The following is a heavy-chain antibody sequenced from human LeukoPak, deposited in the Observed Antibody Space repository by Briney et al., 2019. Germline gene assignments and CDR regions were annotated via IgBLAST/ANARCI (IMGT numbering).Heavy chain of an antibody. V-gene: IGHV1-18*01. J-gene: IGHJ6*03. CDR2: ISAYNGNT. CDR1: GYTFTSYG. Sequence: ASVKVSCKASGYTFTSYGISWVRQAPGQGLEWMGWISAYNGNTNYAQKLQGRVTMTTDTSTSTAYMELRSLRSEDTAVYYCARSSSSLDYYYYYYMDVWGKGTTVTVSS. D-gene: IGHD6-6*01. CDR3: ARSSSSLDYYYYYYMDV.